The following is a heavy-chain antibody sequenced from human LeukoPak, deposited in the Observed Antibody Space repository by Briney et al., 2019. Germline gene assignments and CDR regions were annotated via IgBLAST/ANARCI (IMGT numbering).Heavy chain of an antibody. CDR3: AREGGYSYGYALDY. J-gene: IGHJ4*02. D-gene: IGHD5-18*01. Sequence: GGSLRLSCAASGFTFSSYSMNWVRQAPGKGLEWVSSISSSSSYIYYADSVKGRFTISRDNAKNSLYLQMNSLRAEDTAVYYCAREGGYSYGYALDYWGQGTLVTVSS. CDR1: GFTFSSYS. V-gene: IGHV3-21*01. CDR2: ISSSSSYI.